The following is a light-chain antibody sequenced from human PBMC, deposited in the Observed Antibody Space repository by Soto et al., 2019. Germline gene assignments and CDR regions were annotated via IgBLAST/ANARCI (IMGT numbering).Light chain of an antibody. CDR2: KAS. J-gene: IGKJ1*01. CDR3: HQYYKYST. Sequence: DIQMTQSPSTLSASVGDRVTITCRASQSISPWLAWYQQKPGEAPKLLIYKASSLESGVPSRFSGSGSGTEFTLTISSLQPDDFAIYYCHQYYKYSTFGLGTKVEIK. CDR1: QSISPW. V-gene: IGKV1-5*03.